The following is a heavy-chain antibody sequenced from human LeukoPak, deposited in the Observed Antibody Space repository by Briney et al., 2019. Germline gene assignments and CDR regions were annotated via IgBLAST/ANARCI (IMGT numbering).Heavy chain of an antibody. CDR1: GYTFTGYY. Sequence: ASVKVSCKASGYTFTGYYMHWVRQAPGQGLEWMGWINPNSGGTNYAQKFRGRVTMTRDTSISTAYMELSSLRSEDTAVYYCARGLHCSSTSCRDYWGQGTLVTVSS. CDR3: ARGLHCSSTSCRDY. J-gene: IGHJ4*02. V-gene: IGHV1-2*02. D-gene: IGHD2-2*01. CDR2: INPNSGGT.